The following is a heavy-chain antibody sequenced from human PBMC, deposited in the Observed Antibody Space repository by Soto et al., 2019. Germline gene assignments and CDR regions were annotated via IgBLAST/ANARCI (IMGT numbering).Heavy chain of an antibody. Sequence: QVQLVQSGAEVKKPGSSVKVSCKASGGTFSSYAISWVRQAPGQGLEWMGGIIPIFGTANYAQKFQGRVTINADESASTAYMELSSLRSEDTAVYYCARPGRGYCSGGSCYWDWYFDLWGRGTLVTVSS. J-gene: IGHJ2*01. D-gene: IGHD2-15*01. CDR2: IIPIFGTA. CDR1: GGTFSSYA. V-gene: IGHV1-69*01. CDR3: ARPGRGYCSGGSCYWDWYFDL.